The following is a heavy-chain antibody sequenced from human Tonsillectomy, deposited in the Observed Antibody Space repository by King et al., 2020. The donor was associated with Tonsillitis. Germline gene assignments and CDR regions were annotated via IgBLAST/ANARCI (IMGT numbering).Heavy chain of an antibody. CDR2: ISSSSSYI. J-gene: IGHJ6*03. V-gene: IGHV3-21*01. Sequence: VQLVESGGGLVKPGGSLRLSCAASGFTFSSYSMIWVRQAPGKGLEWVSSISSSSSYIYYADSVKGRFTISRDNAKNSLYLQMNSLRAEDTAVYYCARDLLVTTVFGYYYMDVWGKGTTVTVSS. D-gene: IGHD4-11*01. CDR3: ARDLLVTTVFGYYYMDV. CDR1: GFTFSSYS.